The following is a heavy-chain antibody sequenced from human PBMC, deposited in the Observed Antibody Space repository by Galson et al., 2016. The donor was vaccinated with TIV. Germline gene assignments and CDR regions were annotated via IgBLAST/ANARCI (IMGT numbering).Heavy chain of an antibody. D-gene: IGHD3-22*01. J-gene: IGHJ6*02. CDR3: ARDRVVDATYYYYYYGMDV. V-gene: IGHV3-66*02. CDR2: ISDDGNT. Sequence: SLRLSCAASGLSVSINYMTWVRQAPGKGLEWVSLISDDGNTYYADSVKGRFTISRDNSKNTFYLQMNTLRVEDTAVYFCARDRVVDATYYYYYYGMDVWGQGPAVTVSS. CDR1: GLSVSINY.